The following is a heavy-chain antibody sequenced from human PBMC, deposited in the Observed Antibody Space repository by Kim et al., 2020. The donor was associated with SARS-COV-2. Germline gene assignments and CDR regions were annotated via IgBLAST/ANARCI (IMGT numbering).Heavy chain of an antibody. D-gene: IGHD6-19*01. CDR1: GGSFSGYY. J-gene: IGHJ6*01. V-gene: IGHV4-34*01. CDR2: INHSGST. CDR3: ARGRGRTGYSRGGVRYYY. Sequence: SETLSLTCAVYGGSFSGYYWSWIRQPPGKGLEWIGEINHSGSTNYNPSLKSRVTISVDTSKNQFSLKLSSVTAADTAVYYCARGRGRTGYSRGGVRYYY.